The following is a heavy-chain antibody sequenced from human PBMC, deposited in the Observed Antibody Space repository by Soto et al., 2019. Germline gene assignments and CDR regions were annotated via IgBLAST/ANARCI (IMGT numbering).Heavy chain of an antibody. CDR2: TITFFGAA. CDR1: GDRFSTYA. V-gene: IGHV1-69*01. CDR3: ARGGKERFRGPGMDV. J-gene: IGHJ6*02. D-gene: IGHD1-1*01. Sequence: QVQLVQSGAEVRKPGSSVRVSCRASGDRFSTYAINCVRQAPGQGLEWLGGTITFFGAAMYAQKFQDRVTITADEFPTTASLGLSSLGPEDTAVYYWARGGKERFRGPGMDVWGQGTTVTVSS.